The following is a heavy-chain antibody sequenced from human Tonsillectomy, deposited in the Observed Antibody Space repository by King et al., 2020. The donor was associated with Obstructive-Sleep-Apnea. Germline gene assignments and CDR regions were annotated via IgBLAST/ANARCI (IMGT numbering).Heavy chain of an antibody. V-gene: IGHV1-3*01. Sequence: QLVQSGAEVKKPGASVKVSCKASGYTLTTYAMHWVRQAPGQRLEWMGWINPGNGNTKYSQKFQGRVTITRNTSASTAYMELSSLSSEDTAVYYWARVKTGSDDAEFGYGGQGTLVTVSA. CDR1: GYTLTTYA. CDR3: ARVKTGSDDAEFGY. D-gene: IGHD1-26*01. J-gene: IGHJ4*02. CDR2: INPGNGNT.